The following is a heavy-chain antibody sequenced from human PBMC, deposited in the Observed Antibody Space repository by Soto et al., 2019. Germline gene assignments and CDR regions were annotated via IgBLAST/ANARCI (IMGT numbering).Heavy chain of an antibody. D-gene: IGHD6-25*01. Sequence: GGSLRLSCAASGFTFDDYAMHWVRQAPGKGLEWVSGITWNSGSIGYADSVKGRFTISRDNAKNSLYLQMNSLRAEDTALYYCAKDTSPYQYSSVDYWGQGTLVTVSS. J-gene: IGHJ4*02. CDR2: ITWNSGSI. CDR3: AKDTSPYQYSSVDY. V-gene: IGHV3-9*01. CDR1: GFTFDDYA.